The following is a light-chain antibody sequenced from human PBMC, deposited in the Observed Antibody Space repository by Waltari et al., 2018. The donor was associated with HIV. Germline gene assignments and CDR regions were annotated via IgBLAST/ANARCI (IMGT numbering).Light chain of an antibody. J-gene: IGLJ2*01. V-gene: IGLV3-1*01. Sequence: SYELTQPPSVSVSPGQTASITCSGDKLGDKYACWYQQKPGQSPVLVIHHDSKGPSGIPERFSGSNSGNTATLTISGTQAMDEADYYCQAWDSSTAVFGGGTKLTVL. CDR1: KLGDKY. CDR2: HDS. CDR3: QAWDSSTAV.